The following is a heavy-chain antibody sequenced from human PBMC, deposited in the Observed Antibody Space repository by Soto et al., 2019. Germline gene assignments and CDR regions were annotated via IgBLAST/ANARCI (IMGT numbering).Heavy chain of an antibody. CDR2: ISSSSSYI. V-gene: IGHV3-21*01. CDR3: ARDYVVVGPAASHMGGMDV. CDR1: GFTFSSYS. Sequence: EVQLVESGGGLVKPGGSLRLSCAASGFTFSSYSMNWVRQAPGKGLEWVSSISSSSSYIYYADSVKGRFTISRDNAKNSLYLQMNSLRAEDTAVYYCARDYVVVGPAASHMGGMDVWGQGTTVTVSS. J-gene: IGHJ6*02. D-gene: IGHD2-2*01.